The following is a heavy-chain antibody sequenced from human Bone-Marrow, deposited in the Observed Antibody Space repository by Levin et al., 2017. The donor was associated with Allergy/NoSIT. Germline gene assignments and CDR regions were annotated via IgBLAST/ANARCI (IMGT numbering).Heavy chain of an antibody. Sequence: SGPTLVKPTQTLTLTCTFSGFSLSTSGMCVSWIRQPPGKALEWLARIDWDDDKYYSTSLKTRLTISKDTSKNQVVLTMTNMDPVDTATYYCARMPITYYYGSGSYYYYYYMDGWGKGTTVTVSS. CDR1: GFSLSTSGMC. J-gene: IGHJ6*03. CDR3: ARMPITYYYGSGSYYYYYYMDG. V-gene: IGHV2-70*11. CDR2: IDWDDDK. D-gene: IGHD3-10*01.